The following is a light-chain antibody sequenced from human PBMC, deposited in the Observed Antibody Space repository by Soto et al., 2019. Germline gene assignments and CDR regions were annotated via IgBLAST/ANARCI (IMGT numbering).Light chain of an antibody. CDR3: QSYDSSLSGYV. CDR1: SSNIGAGYD. V-gene: IGLV1-40*01. CDR2: GNS. J-gene: IGLJ1*01. Sequence: QSVLTQPPSVSVAPGQTVTISCTGSSSNIGAGYDVHWYQQLPGTAPKLLIYGNSNRPSGVPDRFSGSKSGTSASLAITGLQAEDEADYYCQSYDSSLSGYVFGTGTQLTVL.